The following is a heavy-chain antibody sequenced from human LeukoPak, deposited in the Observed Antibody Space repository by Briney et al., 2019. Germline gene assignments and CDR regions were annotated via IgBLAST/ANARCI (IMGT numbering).Heavy chain of an antibody. CDR1: GYPFTSNA. D-gene: IGHD1-1*01. Sequence: ASVKVSCKASGYPFTSNALNWVRQALGQGLEWMGWINTKTGNPMYAQGFTGRFVFSLDSSVSTAYLQIGSLKAEDSAVYYCARGGFFDWNDGFAGYWGQGTLVTVSS. CDR2: INTKTGNP. J-gene: IGHJ4*02. CDR3: ARGGFFDWNDGFAGY. V-gene: IGHV7-4-1*01.